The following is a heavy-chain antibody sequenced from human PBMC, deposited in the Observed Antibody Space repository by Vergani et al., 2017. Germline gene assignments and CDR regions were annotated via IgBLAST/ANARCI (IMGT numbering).Heavy chain of an antibody. CDR2: ISGSGGST. CDR3: AKETGIAVAAGSVYFDY. CDR1: GFTFSSYA. V-gene: IGHV3-23*01. Sequence: EVQLLESGGGLVQPGGSLRLSCAASGFTFSSYAMSWVRQAPGKGLEWVSAISGSGGSTYYADSVKGRFTISRDNSKNTLYLQMNILRAEDTAVYYCAKETGIAVAAGSVYFDYWGQGTLVTVSS. D-gene: IGHD6-19*01. J-gene: IGHJ4*02.